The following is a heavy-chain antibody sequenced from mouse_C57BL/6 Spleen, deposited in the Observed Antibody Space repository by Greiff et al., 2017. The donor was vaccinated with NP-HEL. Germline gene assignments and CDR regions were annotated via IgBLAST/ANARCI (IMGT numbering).Heavy chain of an antibody. CDR2: IYPGDGDT. Sequence: VKLQQSGPELVKPGASVKISCKASGYAFSSSWMNWVKQRPGKGLEWIGRIYPGDGDTNYNGKFKGKATLTADKSSSTAYMPLSSLTSEDSAVYFCARDSHYFYWGQGTTLTVSS. CDR1: GYAFSSSW. J-gene: IGHJ2*01. V-gene: IGHV1-82*01. D-gene: IGHD2-5*01. CDR3: ARDSHYFY.